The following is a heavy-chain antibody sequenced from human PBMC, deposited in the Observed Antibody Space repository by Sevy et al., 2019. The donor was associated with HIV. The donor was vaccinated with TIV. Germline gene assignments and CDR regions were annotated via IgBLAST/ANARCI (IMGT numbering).Heavy chain of an antibody. CDR3: ARHEKGIAAAGRPDSNWFDP. CDR2: IYYSGST. J-gene: IGHJ5*02. CDR1: GGSISSSSYY. V-gene: IGHV4-39*01. D-gene: IGHD6-13*01. Sequence: SETLSLTCTVSGGSISSSSYYWGWIRQPPGKGLEWIGSIYYSGSTYYNPSLKSRVTISVDTSNNQFSLKLSSVTAADTAVYYCARHEKGIAAAGRPDSNWFDPWGQGTLVTVSS.